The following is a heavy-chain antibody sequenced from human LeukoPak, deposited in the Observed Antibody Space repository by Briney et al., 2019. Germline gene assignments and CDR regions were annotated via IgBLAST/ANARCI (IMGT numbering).Heavy chain of an antibody. V-gene: IGHV4-59*01. J-gene: IGHJ4*02. Sequence: PSETLSLTCSVSGVSMTNDRWTWIRQAPGKGLEWIGYMSDSGQTNYNPSLRGRATVSVDTSKSQCSLRLTSVTSADTAVYYCARITGYFDSGGSYYWGFFDYWGQGSLVTVSS. CDR2: MSDSGQT. D-gene: IGHD3-22*01. CDR3: ARITGYFDSGGSYYWGFFDY. CDR1: GVSMTNDR.